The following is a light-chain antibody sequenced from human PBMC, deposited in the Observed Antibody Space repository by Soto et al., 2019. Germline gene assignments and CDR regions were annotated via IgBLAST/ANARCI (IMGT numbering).Light chain of an antibody. Sequence: VVKTQSPATLSVSPGDGVTLSCRASQSVRSNLAWYQQKPGQSPRLLIYGASSRATGIPDRFSGSGSGTDFTLTISRLEPEDFAVYYCQQYGNSPITFGQGTRLEI. CDR1: QSVRSN. CDR2: GAS. V-gene: IGKV3-20*01. CDR3: QQYGNSPIT. J-gene: IGKJ5*01.